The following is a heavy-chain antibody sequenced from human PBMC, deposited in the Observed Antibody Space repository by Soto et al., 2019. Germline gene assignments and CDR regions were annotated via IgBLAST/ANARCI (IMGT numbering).Heavy chain of an antibody. D-gene: IGHD2-15*01. Sequence: QVQLQESGPGLVKSSGTLSLTCAVSSGSISSSNRWSWVRQPPGKGLEWIGEIYHSGSTNYNPSLKSRVTISVDKSKNQFSLKLSSVTAADTAVYYCAGGRYCSGVSCYRGRWFDPWGQGTLVTVSS. CDR2: IYHSGST. CDR3: AGGRYCSGVSCYRGRWFDP. J-gene: IGHJ5*02. CDR1: SGSISSSNR. V-gene: IGHV4-4*02.